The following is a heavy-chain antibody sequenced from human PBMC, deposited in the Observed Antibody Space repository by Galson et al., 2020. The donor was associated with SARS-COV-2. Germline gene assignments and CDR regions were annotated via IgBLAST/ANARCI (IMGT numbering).Heavy chain of an antibody. D-gene: IGHD3-10*01. V-gene: IGHV3-33*03. Sequence: GGSLRLSCATSGFTFTNHGFHWVRQAPGKGLEWVAVIWYDGTNTNYGDSVKGRFTIFRDDSKNTLFLDMNNLRVDDTALYYCARGRDRLWFGGDYWGQGTLVTVSS. CDR1: GFTFTNHG. CDR2: IWYDGTNT. J-gene: IGHJ4*02. CDR3: ARGRDRLWFGGDY.